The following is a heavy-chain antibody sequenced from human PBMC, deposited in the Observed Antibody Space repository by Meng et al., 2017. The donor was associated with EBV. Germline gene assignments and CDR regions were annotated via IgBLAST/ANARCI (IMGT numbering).Heavy chain of an antibody. CDR2: VHESGNS. J-gene: IGHJ4*02. CDR1: GGAMSTYY. D-gene: IGHD3-3*01. V-gene: IGHV4-59*01. CDR3: ARLNQFLEWDFDY. Sequence: QLRESGPGLVRPSETLSLTCTVPGGAMSTYYWNWIRQFPEKGLEWIGYVHESGNSNYNPSLRDRVTISLDTSKNQFSLELNSVTAADTALYYCARLNQFLEWDFDYWGRGNLVTVSS.